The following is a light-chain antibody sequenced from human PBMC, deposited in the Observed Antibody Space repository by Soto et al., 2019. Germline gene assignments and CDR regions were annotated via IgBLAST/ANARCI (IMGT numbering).Light chain of an antibody. Sequence: EIVLTQSPGTLSLSPGERATLSCRASQSVSSSYLAWYQQKPGQAPRLLIYGASSRATGIPERFSGSGSGTDFTLTISRLEPEDFAVYYCQQDGSSLFTFGPGTKVDIK. CDR3: QQDGSSLFT. CDR2: GAS. V-gene: IGKV3-20*01. CDR1: QSVSSSY. J-gene: IGKJ3*01.